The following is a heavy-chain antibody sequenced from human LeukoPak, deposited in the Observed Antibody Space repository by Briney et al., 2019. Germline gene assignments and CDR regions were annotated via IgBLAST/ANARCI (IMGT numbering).Heavy chain of an antibody. V-gene: IGHV4-59*12. CDR3: ARDSIVGSYYYFDY. Sequence: SETLSLTCTVSGGSISSYYWSWIRQPPGKGLEWIGYIYYSGSTNYNPSLKSRVTMSVDTSKNQFSLKLSSVTAADTAVYYCARDSIVGSYYYFDYWGQGTLVTVSS. CDR1: GGSISSYY. J-gene: IGHJ4*02. CDR2: IYYSGST. D-gene: IGHD1-26*01.